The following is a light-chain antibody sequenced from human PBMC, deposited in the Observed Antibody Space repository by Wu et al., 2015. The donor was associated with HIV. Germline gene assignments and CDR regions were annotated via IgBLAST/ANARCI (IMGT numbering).Light chain of an antibody. Sequence: EIVLTQSPGTLSLSPGERATLSCRASQSVSSSNLAWYQHKPGQAVRLLIYGASSRATGIPDRFSGSGSGTDFTLTISSLEPEDSAIYYCQQRDDWPLTFGGGTRVEIK. CDR3: QQRDDWPLT. V-gene: IGKV3D-20*02. CDR2: GAS. J-gene: IGKJ4*01. CDR1: QSVSSSN.